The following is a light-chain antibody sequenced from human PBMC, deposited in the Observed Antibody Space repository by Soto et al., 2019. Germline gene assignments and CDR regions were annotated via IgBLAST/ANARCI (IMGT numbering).Light chain of an antibody. J-gene: IGKJ1*01. CDR1: QSISQW. CDR2: DAS. Sequence: DIQMTQSPSTLSASLGDRVAITCRASQSISQWVAWYQQKPGRAPELLIYDASKLKSGVPSRFSGSGSGTEFSLTITSLQPDDSAMYYCQQYNGYSWTFGRGTTV. CDR3: QQYNGYSWT. V-gene: IGKV1-5*01.